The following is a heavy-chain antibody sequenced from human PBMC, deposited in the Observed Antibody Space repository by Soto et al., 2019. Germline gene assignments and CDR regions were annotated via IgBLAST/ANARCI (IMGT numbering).Heavy chain of an antibody. CDR3: TSPPRGCSSTSCYIDYYYGMDV. CDR2: IIPIFGTA. CDR1: GGTFSSYA. Sequence: QVQLVQSGAEVKKPGSSVKVSCKASGGTFSSYAISWVRQAPGQGLEWMGGIIPIFGTANYAQKFQGRVTITADESTSTAYMELSSLRSEDTAVYYCTSPPRGCSSTSCYIDYYYGMDVWGQGTTVTVSS. D-gene: IGHD2-2*02. V-gene: IGHV1-69*01. J-gene: IGHJ6*02.